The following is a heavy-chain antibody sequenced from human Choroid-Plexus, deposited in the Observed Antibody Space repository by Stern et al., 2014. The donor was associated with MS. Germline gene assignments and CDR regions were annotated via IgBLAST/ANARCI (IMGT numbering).Heavy chain of an antibody. CDR1: GYIFTGYY. CDR2: INPNTGGT. CDR3: ARDQRGITIFGVVTDYYYLGMDV. V-gene: IGHV1-2*02. Sequence: QVQLVDSGAEVKKLGASVKVSCKTSGYIFTGYYIHWVRQAPGQGLEWMAWINPNTGGTKYAQKFQGRVTMSRDTAISTDYVELSSLTSDDTAVYYCARDQRGITIFGVVTDYYYLGMDVWGQGTTVTVSS. D-gene: IGHD3-3*01. J-gene: IGHJ6*02.